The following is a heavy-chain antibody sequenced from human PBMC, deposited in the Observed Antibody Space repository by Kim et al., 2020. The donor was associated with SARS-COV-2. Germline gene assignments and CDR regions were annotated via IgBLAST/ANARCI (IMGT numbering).Heavy chain of an antibody. CDR3: ARHGLGWPRRVDYFD. J-gene: IGHJ4*01. Sequence: SETLSLTCTVSGGSISSSSYYWGWVRQPPGKGLEWIGTIYYSGTTYYNPSLKSRVTISVDTSKNQFSLKLSSLTAADTAVYYCARHGLGWPRRVDYFD. D-gene: IGHD3-16*01. V-gene: IGHV4-39*01. CDR1: GGSISSSSYY. CDR2: IYYSGTT.